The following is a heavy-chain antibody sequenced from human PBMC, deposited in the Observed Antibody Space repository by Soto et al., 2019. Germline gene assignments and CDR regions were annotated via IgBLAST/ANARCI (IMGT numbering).Heavy chain of an antibody. V-gene: IGHV4-39*01. CDR1: GGSVTNSTCY. Sequence: AETLSLTCTVSGGSVTNSTCYWGWIRQSPGKRLEWIGRDYSRGRSYSKSPVKSRVTIAVDTSKNRFSLSLNSVTASDSAVYFCVSQRTTVPTQAYFDFWG. D-gene: IGHD4-17*01. J-gene: IGHJ4*01. CDR3: VSQRTTVPTQAYFDF. CDR2: DYSRGRS.